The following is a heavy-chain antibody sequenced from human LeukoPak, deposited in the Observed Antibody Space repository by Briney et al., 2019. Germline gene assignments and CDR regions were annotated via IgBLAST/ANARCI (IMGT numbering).Heavy chain of an antibody. V-gene: IGHV3-9*01. J-gene: IGHJ4*02. Sequence: GGSLRLSCAASGFTFRSYAMHWVRQAPGKGLEWVSGINWNSGSIGYADSVKGRFTISRDNAKNSLYLQMNSLRAEDTALYYCAKDHYYDSSGYSDYWGQGTLVTVSS. CDR1: GFTFRSYA. CDR3: AKDHYYDSSGYSDY. D-gene: IGHD3-22*01. CDR2: INWNSGSI.